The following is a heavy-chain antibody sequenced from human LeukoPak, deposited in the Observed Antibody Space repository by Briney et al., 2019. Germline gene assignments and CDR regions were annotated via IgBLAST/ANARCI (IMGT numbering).Heavy chain of an antibody. Sequence: GASVKVSCKASGFTFTSSAVQWVRQARGQRLEWIGWIVVGSGNTNYAQKFQERVTITRDMSTSTAYMELSSLRSEDTAVYYCAAGEGGVVVAAHYYYYYGMDVWGQGTTVTVSS. V-gene: IGHV1-58*01. J-gene: IGHJ6*02. CDR3: AAGEGGVVVAAHYYYYYGMDV. CDR2: IVVGSGNT. D-gene: IGHD2-15*01. CDR1: GFTFTSSA.